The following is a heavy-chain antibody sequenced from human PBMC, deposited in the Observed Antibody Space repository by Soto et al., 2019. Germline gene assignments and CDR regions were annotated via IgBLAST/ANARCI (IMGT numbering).Heavy chain of an antibody. J-gene: IGHJ5*02. V-gene: IGHV4-4*07. CDR2: IYTSGST. Sequence: QVQLQESGPGLVKPSETLSLTCTVSGGSISSYYWSWIRQPAGKGLEWIGRIYTSGSTNYNPSLKSRVTMSVDTSKNQFSLKLSSVTAADTAVYYCAREREWELDLNWFDPWGQGTLVTVSS. D-gene: IGHD1-26*01. CDR3: AREREWELDLNWFDP. CDR1: GGSISSYY.